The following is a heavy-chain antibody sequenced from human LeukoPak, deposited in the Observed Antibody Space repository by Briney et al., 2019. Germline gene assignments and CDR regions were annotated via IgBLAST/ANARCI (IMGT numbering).Heavy chain of an antibody. CDR2: INPNSGDT. CDR3: AKNPCEYYFDY. J-gene: IGHJ4*02. CDR1: GYTLTGYY. D-gene: IGHD1-14*01. V-gene: IGHV1-2*02. Sequence: ASVTVSCKASGYTLTGYYMHWLRQAPGQGLEWMGWINPNSGDTNYAQKFQGRVTMTRDTSISTAYMELGRLTSDDTAVYYCAKNPCEYYFDYWGQGTLVTVSS.